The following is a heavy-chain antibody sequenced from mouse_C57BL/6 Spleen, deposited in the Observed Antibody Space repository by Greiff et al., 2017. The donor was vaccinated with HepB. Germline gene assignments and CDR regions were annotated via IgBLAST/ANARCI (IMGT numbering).Heavy chain of an antibody. J-gene: IGHJ1*03. CDR1: GYTFTDHT. D-gene: IGHD1-1*01. CDR3: ARVPYYYGSGGYFDV. Sequence: QVQLQQSDAELVKPGASVKISCKVSGYTFTDHTIHWMKQRPEQGLEWIGYIYPRDGSTKYNEKFKGEATLTADKSSSTAYMQLNSLTSEDSAVYFCARVPYYYGSGGYFDVWGTGTTVTVSS. V-gene: IGHV1-78*01. CDR2: IYPRDGST.